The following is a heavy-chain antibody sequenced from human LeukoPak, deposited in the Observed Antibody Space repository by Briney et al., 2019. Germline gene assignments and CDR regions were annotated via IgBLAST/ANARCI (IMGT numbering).Heavy chain of an antibody. D-gene: IGHD6-19*01. CDR3: ARSPGYSSGWLDY. J-gene: IGHJ4*02. CDR1: GYTFTGYY. Sequence: ASVKVSCKASGYTFTGYYMHWVRQAPGQGLEWMGWINPNSGGTNYAQKFQGRATMTRDTSISTAYMELSRLRSDDTAVYYCARSPGYSSGWLDYWGQGTLVTVSS. CDR2: INPNSGGT. V-gene: IGHV1-2*02.